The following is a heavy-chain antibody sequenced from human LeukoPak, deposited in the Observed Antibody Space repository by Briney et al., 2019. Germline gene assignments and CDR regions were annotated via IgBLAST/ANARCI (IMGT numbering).Heavy chain of an antibody. J-gene: IGHJ4*02. D-gene: IGHD6-13*01. V-gene: IGHV4-34*01. CDR1: GGSFSDYY. CDR2: VNHSGGT. Sequence: PSETLSLTCAVYGGSFSDYYWSWIRQTPGKGLEWIGEVNHSGGTNYNPSLKTRVTMSVDTSKNQFSLKLNSVTAADTAVYYCARTRYSSSWDLDYWGQGTLVTVSS. CDR3: ARTRYSSSWDLDY.